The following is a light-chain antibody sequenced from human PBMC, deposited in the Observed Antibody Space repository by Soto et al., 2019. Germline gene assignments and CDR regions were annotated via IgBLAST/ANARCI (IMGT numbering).Light chain of an antibody. J-gene: IGKJ1*01. CDR2: GAS. CDR3: QQFNNWPRGT. V-gene: IGKV3-15*01. Sequence: EIVMTQSPDTLSVSPGERATLSCRASQGVSSNVAWYQQKPGQAPRLLIHGASTRATGIPARFSGTGSGTKFTLTLSCLQSEDFGVYYCQQFNNWPRGTFGQGTKVELK. CDR1: QGVSSN.